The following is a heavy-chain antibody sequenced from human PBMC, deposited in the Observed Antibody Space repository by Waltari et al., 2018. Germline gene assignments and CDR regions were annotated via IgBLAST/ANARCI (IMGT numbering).Heavy chain of an antibody. CDR1: GFTFRNYA. Sequence: DVHLLESGGSLVQPGGSLRLSCVAFGFTFRNYAMSWVRQSPGKGLDWVSHIDGPTTNTHYADSVKGRFTISRDNSRNTVYLQMNSLTADDSAVYFCATWITAHFDYWGQGTLVTVSS. CDR3: ATWITAHFDY. D-gene: IGHD2-2*03. J-gene: IGHJ4*02. V-gene: IGHV3-23*01. CDR2: IDGPTTNT.